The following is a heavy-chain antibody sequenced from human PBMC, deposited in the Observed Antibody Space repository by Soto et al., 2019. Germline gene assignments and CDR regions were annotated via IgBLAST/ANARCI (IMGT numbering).Heavy chain of an antibody. V-gene: IGHV3-30*18. J-gene: IGHJ6*02. CDR3: VKEGGYYGSGSYSVGEHYYGMDV. Sequence: QVQLVESGGGVVQPGRSLRLSCAASGFTFSSYGMHWVRQAPGKGLEWVAVISYDGSNKDYAASVNGRFTISRDNSKNTLDLQMNSLSAEDTAVYYCVKEGGYYGSGSYSVGEHYYGMDVWGQGTTVTVSS. CDR2: ISYDGSNK. CDR1: GFTFSSYG. D-gene: IGHD3-10*01.